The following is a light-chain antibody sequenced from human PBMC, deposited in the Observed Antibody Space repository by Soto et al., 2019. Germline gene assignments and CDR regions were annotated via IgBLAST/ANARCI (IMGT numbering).Light chain of an antibody. CDR1: SSDVGGYNY. Sequence: QSALTQPASVSGSPGQSITISCTGTSSDVGGYNYVSWYQQHPGKDPKLMIYDVSSRPSGVSNRFSGSKSGNTASLTISGLQAEDEADYYCSSYTSSSTYVFGTGTKLTVL. J-gene: IGLJ1*01. CDR3: SSYTSSSTYV. V-gene: IGLV2-14*03. CDR2: DVS.